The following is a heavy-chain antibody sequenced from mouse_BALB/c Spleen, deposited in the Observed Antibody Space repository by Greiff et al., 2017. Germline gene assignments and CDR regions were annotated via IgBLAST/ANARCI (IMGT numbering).Heavy chain of an antibody. CDR2: INPYNDGT. CDR3: ALDYYGSSGAWFAY. J-gene: IGHJ3*01. Sequence: VQLQQSGPELVKPGASVKMSCKASGYTFTSYVMHWVKQKPGQGLEWIGYINPYNDGTKYNEKFKGKATLTSDKSSSTAYMELSSLTSEDSAVYYCALDYYGSSGAWFAYWGQGTLVTVSA. CDR1: GYTFTSYV. V-gene: IGHV1-14*01. D-gene: IGHD1-1*01.